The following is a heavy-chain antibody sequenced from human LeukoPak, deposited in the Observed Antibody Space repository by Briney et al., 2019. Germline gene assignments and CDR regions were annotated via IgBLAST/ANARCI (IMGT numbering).Heavy chain of an antibody. V-gene: IGHV4-61*02. CDR1: GGSISSGSYY. D-gene: IGHD1-26*01. CDR3: ARLIVGAVNWFDP. CDR2: IYTSGST. J-gene: IGHJ5*02. Sequence: SETLSLTCTVSGGSISSGSYYWSWIRQPAGKGLEWIGRIYTSGSTNYNPSLKSRVTISVDTSKNQFSLKLSSVTAADTAVYYCARLIVGAVNWFDPWGQGTLVTVSS.